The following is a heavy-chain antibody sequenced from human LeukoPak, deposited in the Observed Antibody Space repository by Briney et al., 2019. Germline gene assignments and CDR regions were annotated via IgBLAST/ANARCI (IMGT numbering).Heavy chain of an antibody. Sequence: GGSLRLSCAASGFTFSTSSMHWVRQVPGKGLEWVSGISGSGDSTYYADSVKGRFTISRDNSKNTLYLQMNSLRVEETAAYYCAKVRAPSGWFNSDYWGQGTLVTVSS. J-gene: IGHJ4*02. CDR2: ISGSGDST. CDR1: GFTFSTSS. D-gene: IGHD6-19*01. CDR3: AKVRAPSGWFNSDY. V-gene: IGHV3-23*01.